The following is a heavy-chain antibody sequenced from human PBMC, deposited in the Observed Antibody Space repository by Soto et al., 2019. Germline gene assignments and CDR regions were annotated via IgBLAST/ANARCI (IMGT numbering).Heavy chain of an antibody. CDR3: ARSETAGHKGFDI. V-gene: IGHV1-69*06. Sequence: QVQLEQSGAEVRKPGSSVKVSCKASGGTFSSSAINWLRQAPGQGPEWMGGIIPTFGTSNYIPKLRGRVTISADKTTNTGYMEMSTLTSEDTAMYYCARSETAGHKGFDIWGQGTMVTVSA. J-gene: IGHJ3*02. CDR2: IIPTFGTS. CDR1: GGTFSSSA. D-gene: IGHD6-19*01.